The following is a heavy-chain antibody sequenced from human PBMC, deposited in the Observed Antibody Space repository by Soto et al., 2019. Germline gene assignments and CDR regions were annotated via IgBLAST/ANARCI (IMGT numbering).Heavy chain of an antibody. Sequence: EVQLLESGGGLVQPGGSLRVSCAASGFTFSSYAMSWVRQAPGKGLEWVSAISSGGGSTNYADSVKGRFTISRDNSKNTLYLQMNSLRGEDTAVYYCAKRPTTYYFDYWGQGTLVTVSS. J-gene: IGHJ4*02. CDR1: GFTFSSYA. D-gene: IGHD1-7*01. CDR2: ISSGGGST. CDR3: AKRPTTYYFDY. V-gene: IGHV3-23*01.